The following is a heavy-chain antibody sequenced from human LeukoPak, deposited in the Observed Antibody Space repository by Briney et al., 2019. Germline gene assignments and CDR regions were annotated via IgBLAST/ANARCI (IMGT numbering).Heavy chain of an antibody. CDR2: IYYSWST. CDR3: ARSLNWNWSFDY. Sequence: SEALSLTRAVSGGSLSSGCYSRSWIRPPPGKGLEWIWYIYYSWSTYHNPSLKSRVTISVDTSKKQFSLKLSSVTAADTAVYYCARSLNWNWSFDYWGEGTLVTVS. D-gene: IGHD1-7*01. V-gene: IGHV4-30-4*07. CDR1: GGSLSSGCYS. J-gene: IGHJ4*02.